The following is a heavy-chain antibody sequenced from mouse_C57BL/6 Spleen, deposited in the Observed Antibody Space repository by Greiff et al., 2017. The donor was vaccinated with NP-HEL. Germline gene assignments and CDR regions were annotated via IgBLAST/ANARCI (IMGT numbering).Heavy chain of an antibody. V-gene: IGHV1-69*01. D-gene: IGHD1-1*01. CDR2: IDPSDSYT. J-gene: IGHJ4*01. CDR3: AIDGLLRFYAMDY. Sequence: VQLQQPGAELVMPGASVKLSCKASGYTFTSYWMHWVKQRPGQGLEWIGEIDPSDSYTNYNQKFKGKATLTVDKSSSTAYMQLSSLTSEDSAVYYCAIDGLLRFYAMDYWGQGTSVTVSS. CDR1: GYTFTSYW.